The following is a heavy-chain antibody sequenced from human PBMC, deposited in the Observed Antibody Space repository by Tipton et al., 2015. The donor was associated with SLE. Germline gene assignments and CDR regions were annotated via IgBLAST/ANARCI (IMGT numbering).Heavy chain of an antibody. CDR3: TREDYDTSGYSTNAFDI. J-gene: IGHJ3*02. CDR1: GFIFGDYA. CDR2: IRAKASGGAT. D-gene: IGHD3-22*01. Sequence: SLRLSCTTSGFIFGDYAISWVRQAPGKGLEWVSFIRAKASGGATQYAASVRGRFTISRDDSKNITYLQMNSLKAEDTAIYYCTREDYDTSGYSTNAFDIWGHGTRVTVSS. V-gene: IGHV3-49*04.